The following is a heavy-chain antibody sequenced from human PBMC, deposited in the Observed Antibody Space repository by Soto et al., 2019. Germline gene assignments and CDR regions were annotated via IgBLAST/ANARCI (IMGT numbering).Heavy chain of an antibody. D-gene: IGHD3-3*01. J-gene: IGHJ4*02. CDR1: GGSFSGYY. Sequence: PSETLSLSCAVYGGSFSGYYWSWIRQPPGKGLESIGEINHSGSTNYNPSLKSRVTISVDTSKNQFSLKLSSVTAADTAVYYCARQGIGITIFGVVIIKNGAFDYWGQGTLVTVSS. CDR2: INHSGST. CDR3: ARQGIGITIFGVVIIKNGAFDY. V-gene: IGHV4-34*01.